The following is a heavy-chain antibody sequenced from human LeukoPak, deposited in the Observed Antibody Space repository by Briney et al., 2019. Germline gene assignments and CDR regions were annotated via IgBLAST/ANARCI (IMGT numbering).Heavy chain of an antibody. D-gene: IGHD5-18*01. CDR1: GGTFSRYA. Sequence: GASVTVSCKASGGTFSRYAISWVRQAPGQGLEWMGGIIPIFGTANYAQKFQGRVTITADESTSTAYMELSSLRSEDTAVYYCARDRKSGYSYASEYWGQGTLVTVSS. J-gene: IGHJ4*02. CDR2: IIPIFGTA. CDR3: ARDRKSGYSYASEY. V-gene: IGHV1-69*13.